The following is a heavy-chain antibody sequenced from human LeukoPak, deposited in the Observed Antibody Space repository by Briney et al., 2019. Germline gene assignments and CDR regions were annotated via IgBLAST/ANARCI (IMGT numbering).Heavy chain of an antibody. CDR1: GLTVSSNY. Sequence: GGSLRLSCAASGLTVSSNYMSWVRQAPGKGLEWVSVIYSGGSTYYADSVKGRFTISRDNSKNTLYLQMNSLRAEDTAVYYCARDGTDYGGDYWGQGTLVTVSS. CDR3: ARDGTDYGGDY. D-gene: IGHD4-17*01. V-gene: IGHV3-66*02. J-gene: IGHJ4*02. CDR2: IYSGGST.